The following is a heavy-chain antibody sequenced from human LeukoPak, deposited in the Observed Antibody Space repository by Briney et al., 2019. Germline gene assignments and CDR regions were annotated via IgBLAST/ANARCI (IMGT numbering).Heavy chain of an antibody. D-gene: IGHD3-3*01. CDR1: GYTFTGYY. V-gene: IGHV1-2*02. J-gene: IGHJ6*03. CDR2: INPNSGGT. Sequence: RASVKVSCKASGYTFTGYYMHWVRQAPGQGLEWMGWINPNSGGTNYAQKFQGRVTMTRDTSISTAYMELSRRRSDDTAVYYCARDQPYYFWSGSSMDVWGKGTTVTVSS. CDR3: ARDQPYYFWSGSSMDV.